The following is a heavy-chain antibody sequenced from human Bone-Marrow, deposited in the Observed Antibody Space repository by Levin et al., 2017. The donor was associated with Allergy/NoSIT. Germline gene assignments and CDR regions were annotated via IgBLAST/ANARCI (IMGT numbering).Heavy chain of an antibody. CDR1: GGSISSYY. CDR2: IYYSGST. J-gene: IGHJ4*02. D-gene: IGHD4-17*01. Sequence: ASETLSLTCTVSGGSISSYYWSWIRQPPGKGLEWIGYIYYSGSTNYNPSLKSRVTISVDTSKNQFSLKLSSVTASDTAVYYCARLHDYGDYFDYWGQGTLVTVSS. CDR3: ARLHDYGDYFDY. V-gene: IGHV4-59*01.